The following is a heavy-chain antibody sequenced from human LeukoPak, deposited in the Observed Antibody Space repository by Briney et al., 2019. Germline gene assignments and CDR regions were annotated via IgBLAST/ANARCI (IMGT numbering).Heavy chain of an antibody. CDR2: IYYSGST. V-gene: IGHV4-59*08. CDR1: GGSISSYY. Sequence: PSETLSLTCTVSGGSISSYYWSWIRQPPGKGLEWIGYIYYSGSTSYNPSLKSRVTISVDTSKNQFSLKLSSVTAADTAVYYCARLQLSGSGRDYWGQGTLVTVSS. D-gene: IGHD3-10*01. CDR3: ARLQLSGSGRDY. J-gene: IGHJ4*02.